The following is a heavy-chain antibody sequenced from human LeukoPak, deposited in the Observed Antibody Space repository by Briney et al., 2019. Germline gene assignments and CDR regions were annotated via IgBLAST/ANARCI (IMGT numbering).Heavy chain of an antibody. V-gene: IGHV4-30-2*01. CDR2: IYHSGST. Sequence: NPSQTLSLTCAVSGGSISSGGYSWSWIRQPPGKGLEWIGYIYHSGSTYYNPSLKSRVTISVDRSKNQFSLKLSSVTAADTAVYYCARNNPNYYDSSGYANHDAFDIWGQGTMVTVSS. CDR1: GGSISSGGYS. CDR3: ARNNPNYYDSSGYANHDAFDI. D-gene: IGHD3-22*01. J-gene: IGHJ3*02.